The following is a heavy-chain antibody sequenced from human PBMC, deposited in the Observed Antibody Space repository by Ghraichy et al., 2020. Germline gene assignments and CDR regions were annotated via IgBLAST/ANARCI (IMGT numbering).Heavy chain of an antibody. J-gene: IGHJ4*02. Sequence: SETLSLTCAVYGGSFSGYYWSWIRQPPGKGLEWIGEINHSGSTNYNPSLKSRVTISVDTSKNQFSLKLSSVTAADTAVYYCARDSYGSDHWGQGTVVTVSS. D-gene: IGHD4-17*01. CDR2: INHSGST. CDR1: GGSFSGYY. V-gene: IGHV4-34*01. CDR3: ARDSYGSDH.